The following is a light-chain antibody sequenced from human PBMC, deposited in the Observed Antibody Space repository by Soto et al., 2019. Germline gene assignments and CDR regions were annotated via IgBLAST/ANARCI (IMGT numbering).Light chain of an antibody. Sequence: EIVMTQSPATLSVSPGERATLSCRASQSVSSYLAWYQQKPGQAPRLLIYDSFNRATGIPARFSGSGSGTDFTLTISSLEPEDFAVYYCQHRDNWSYIFGQGTKVDIK. CDR2: DSF. V-gene: IGKV3-11*01. CDR1: QSVSSY. J-gene: IGKJ2*01. CDR3: QHRDNWSYI.